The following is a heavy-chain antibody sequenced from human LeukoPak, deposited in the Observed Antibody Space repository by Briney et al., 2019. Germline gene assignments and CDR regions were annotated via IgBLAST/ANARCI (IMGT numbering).Heavy chain of an antibody. CDR1: GYTFTGYY. CDR2: ISAYNGKT. CDR3: ARGTYFDY. Sequence: GASVKVSCKASGYTFTGYYMHWVRQAPGQGLEWMGWISAYNGKTNYAQKVQGRVTMTTDTSTSTAHMELRSLRSDDTAVYYCARGTYFDYWGQGTLVTVSS. D-gene: IGHD2-8*01. V-gene: IGHV1-18*04. J-gene: IGHJ4*02.